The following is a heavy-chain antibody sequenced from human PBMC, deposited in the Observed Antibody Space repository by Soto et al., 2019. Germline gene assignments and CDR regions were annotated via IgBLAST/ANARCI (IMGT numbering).Heavy chain of an antibody. Sequence: EVQLVESGGGLVRPGESLRLSCTASEFSIRTYWMSWVRQAPGKGLEWVANIQQDGSQAYYVNSVRRRFTISRDNAKNSLYLQMENLIIEDTGVYYCATDGGDYVWVSDKGRWGQGTLVTVSS. D-gene: IGHD3-16*01. J-gene: IGHJ4*02. CDR2: IQQDGSQA. V-gene: IGHV3-7*01. CDR1: EFSIRTYW. CDR3: ATDGGDYVWVSDKGR.